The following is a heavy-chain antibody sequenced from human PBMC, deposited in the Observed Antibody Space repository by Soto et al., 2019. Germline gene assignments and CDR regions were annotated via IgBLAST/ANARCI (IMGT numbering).Heavy chain of an antibody. V-gene: IGHV3-23*01. Sequence: GGSLRLSCAASGFTVSSDAMSWVRQAPGKGLEWVSAISGSGGSTYYADSVKGRFTIARDNSKNTLYLQMNSLRAEDTAVYYCAKDTYGSGSYFGPIDYWGQGTLVTVSS. J-gene: IGHJ4*02. CDR2: ISGSGGST. D-gene: IGHD3-10*01. CDR1: GFTVSSDA. CDR3: AKDTYGSGSYFGPIDY.